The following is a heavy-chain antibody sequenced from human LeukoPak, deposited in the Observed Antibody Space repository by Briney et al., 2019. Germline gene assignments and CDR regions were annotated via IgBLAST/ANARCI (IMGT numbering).Heavy chain of an antibody. D-gene: IGHD6-13*01. CDR1: GFTFSTYS. Sequence: GGSLRLSCAASGFTFSTYSMNWVRQAPGKGLEWVSSISSSGSYIFYADSVRGRFTISRDNAKNSLYLQMNSLRAEDTAVYYCARSVAAAVQPPNFDYWGQGTLVTVSS. CDR2: ISSSGSYI. CDR3: ARSVAAAVQPPNFDY. V-gene: IGHV3-21*01. J-gene: IGHJ4*02.